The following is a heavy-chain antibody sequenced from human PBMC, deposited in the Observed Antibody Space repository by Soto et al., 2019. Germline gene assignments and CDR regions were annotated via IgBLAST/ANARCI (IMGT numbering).Heavy chain of an antibody. CDR2: ISSSSGTI. V-gene: IGHV3-48*02. CDR3: AREDPWSANADDMDV. CDR1: GFTFSSDS. Sequence: PGGSLRLSCVASGFTFSSDSLNWVRQAPGKGLEWVSYISSSSGTIYYGDSVKGRFTISRDNAENSLYLQMNSLRDDDTAVYYCAREDPWSANADDMDVWGQGTTVTVSS. J-gene: IGHJ6*02. D-gene: IGHD3-3*01.